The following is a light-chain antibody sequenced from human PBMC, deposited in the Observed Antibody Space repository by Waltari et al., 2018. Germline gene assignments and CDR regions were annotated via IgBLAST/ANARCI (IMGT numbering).Light chain of an antibody. CDR2: RNN. CDR1: SSNIGSNY. J-gene: IGLJ3*02. CDR3: AVWDDSLSGRV. V-gene: IGLV1-47*01. Sequence: QSVLTQPPSASGTPGQRVTISCSGTSSNIGSNYVYWYHQPPGTAPKLLIYRNNQRPSGVPDRFSGSKSGTSASLAISGLRSEDEADYYCAVWDDSLSGRVFGGGTKLTVL.